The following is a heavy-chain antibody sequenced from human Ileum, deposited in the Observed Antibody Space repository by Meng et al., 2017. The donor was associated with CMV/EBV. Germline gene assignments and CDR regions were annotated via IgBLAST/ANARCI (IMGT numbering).Heavy chain of an antibody. Sequence: LSCAVSGLTFTNTWMTWVRQAPGKGLGWVGRIKTENEGGTTDYAAPVKGRFTISKEDSKNMVYLEMKSLKTEDAAVYYCTSDSLRYWGQGTLVTVSS. CDR2: IKTENEGGTT. D-gene: IGHD3-16*01. CDR1: GLTFTNTW. V-gene: IGHV3-15*07. CDR3: TSDSLRY. J-gene: IGHJ4*02.